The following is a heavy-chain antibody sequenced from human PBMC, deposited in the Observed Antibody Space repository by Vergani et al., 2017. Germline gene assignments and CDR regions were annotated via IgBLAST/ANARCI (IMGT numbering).Heavy chain of an antibody. CDR1: GFTFSSYA. CDR3: ANFRGRYSPAFYFYGLDV. CDR2: ISSSDDST. V-gene: IGHV3-23*04. Sequence: EVQLVESGGGLVKPGGSLRLSCAASGFTFSSYAMSWVRQAPGTGLDWVSAISSSDDSTYYADSVKGRFTISRDNSKNTLYLQMNSLRDEDTAVYYCANFRGRYSPAFYFYGLDVWGQGTTVTVSS. D-gene: IGHD1-26*01. J-gene: IGHJ6*02.